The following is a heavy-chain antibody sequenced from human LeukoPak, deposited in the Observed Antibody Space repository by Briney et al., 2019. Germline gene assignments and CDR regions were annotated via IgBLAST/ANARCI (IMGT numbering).Heavy chain of an antibody. CDR3: ARDLLAVAGDSNYANWFDP. CDR2: ISSSGSYI. J-gene: IGHJ5*02. V-gene: IGHV3-21*06. Sequence: GSLRLSCAASGFTFSSYSMNWVRQAPGKGLEWVSSISSSGSYIYYADSLKGRFITSRDNAKNSLYLQMNSLRAEDTAVYYCARDLLAVAGDSNYANWFDPWGQGTLVTVSS. CDR1: GFTFSSYS. D-gene: IGHD4-11*01.